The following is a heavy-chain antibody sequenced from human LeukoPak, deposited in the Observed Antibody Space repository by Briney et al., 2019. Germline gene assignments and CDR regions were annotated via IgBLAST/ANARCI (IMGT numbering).Heavy chain of an antibody. Sequence: GGSLRLSCAASGFTFSSYVMHWVRQAPGKGLEWVAGISSDGSNQYYADSVKGRFTISRDNSENTLYLQMNSLRPEDTALYYCAKTLHEGAMLRFLEWLLFDYWGQGTLVTVSS. CDR2: ISSDGSNQ. CDR1: GFTFSSYV. D-gene: IGHD3-3*01. V-gene: IGHV3-30-3*02. J-gene: IGHJ4*02. CDR3: AKTLHEGAMLRFLEWLLFDY.